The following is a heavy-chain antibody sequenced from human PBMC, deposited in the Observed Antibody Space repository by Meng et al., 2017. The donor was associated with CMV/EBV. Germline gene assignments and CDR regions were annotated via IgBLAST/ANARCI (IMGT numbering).Heavy chain of an antibody. V-gene: IGHV4-34*01. Sequence: GSLRLSCAVYGGSFSGYYWSWIRQPPGKGLEWIGEINHSGSTNYNPSLKSRVTISVDTSKNQFSLKLSSVTAADTAVYYRARGITTLGWFDPWGQGTLVTVSS. CDR3: ARGITTLGWFDP. J-gene: IGHJ5*02. CDR2: INHSGST. CDR1: GGSFSGYY. D-gene: IGHD3-10*02.